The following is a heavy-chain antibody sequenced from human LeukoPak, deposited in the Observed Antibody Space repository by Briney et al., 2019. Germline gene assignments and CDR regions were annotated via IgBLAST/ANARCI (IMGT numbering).Heavy chain of an antibody. Sequence: SETLSLTCTVSGGSISSYYWSWIRQPPGKGLEWIGYTYYSGSTNYNPSLKSRVTISIDTSKNQFSLKPSSVTAADTAVYYCARENYGSGSCFDYWGQGTLVTVSS. J-gene: IGHJ4*02. CDR1: GGSISSYY. D-gene: IGHD3-10*01. V-gene: IGHV4-59*01. CDR2: TYYSGST. CDR3: ARENYGSGSCFDY.